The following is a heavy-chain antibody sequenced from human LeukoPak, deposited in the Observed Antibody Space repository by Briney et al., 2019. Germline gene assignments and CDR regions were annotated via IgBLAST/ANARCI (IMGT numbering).Heavy chain of an antibody. J-gene: IGHJ4*02. CDR2: IYYSGST. Sequence: SETLSLTCTVSGGSISSSSYYWGWIRQPPGKGLEWIGSIYYSGSTYYNPSLQSRVTISVDTSKNQFSLKLSSVTAADTAVYYCARGEDYDSSGYYRPGGIDYWGQGTLVTVSS. CDR1: GGSISSSSYY. D-gene: IGHD3-22*01. CDR3: ARGEDYDSSGYYRPGGIDY. V-gene: IGHV4-39*07.